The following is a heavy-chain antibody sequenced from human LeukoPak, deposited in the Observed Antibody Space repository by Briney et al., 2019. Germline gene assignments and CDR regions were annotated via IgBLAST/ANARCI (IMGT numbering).Heavy chain of an antibody. CDR3: ARVQGYSSSWYSGNWFDP. CDR2: IYYSGST. V-gene: IGHV4-59*01. J-gene: IGHJ5*02. CDR1: GGSISSYY. D-gene: IGHD6-13*01. Sequence: PSETLSLTCTASGGSISSYYWSWIRQPPGKGLEWIGYIYYSGSTNYNPSLKSRVTISVDTSKNQFSLKLSSVTAADTAVYYCARVQGYSSSWYSGNWFDPWGQGTLVTVSS.